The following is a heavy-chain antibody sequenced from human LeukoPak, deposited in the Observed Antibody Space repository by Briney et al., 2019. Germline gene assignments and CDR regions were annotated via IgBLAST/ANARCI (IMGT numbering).Heavy chain of an antibody. CDR3: AASPDYYDSSGYSYYFDY. J-gene: IGHJ4*02. CDR2: IVVGSGNT. V-gene: IGHV1-58*01. D-gene: IGHD3-22*01. CDR1: GFTFTSSA. Sequence: SVKVSCTASGFTFTSSAVQWVRQARGQRLEWIGWIVVGSGNTNYAQKFQERVTITRDMSTSTAYMELSSLRSEDTAVYYCAASPDYYDSSGYSYYFDYWGQGTLVTVSS.